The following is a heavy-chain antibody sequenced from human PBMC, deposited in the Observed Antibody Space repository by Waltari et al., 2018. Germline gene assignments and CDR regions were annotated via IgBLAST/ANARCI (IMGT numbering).Heavy chain of an antibody. CDR3: ARNQVETALGS. CDR2: ISSGGTT. J-gene: IGHJ5*02. Sequence: EVQLVESGGGLIQPGGSLRLSCVASGVTVSNNYMNWLRQAPGKGLELVSRISSGGTTYYADSVRGRFTISRDGSKNTVYLQMNSLRAEDTAVYFCARNQVETALGSWGQGTLVTVSS. CDR1: GVTVSNNY. D-gene: IGHD2-21*02. V-gene: IGHV3-53*01.